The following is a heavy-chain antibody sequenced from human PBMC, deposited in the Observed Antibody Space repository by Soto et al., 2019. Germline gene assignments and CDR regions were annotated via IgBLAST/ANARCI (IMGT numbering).Heavy chain of an antibody. CDR2: ISGSGGST. CDR3: AKDLSPLWIQTRDV. Sequence: GYPRLSCTASGFTFSSYAMSWVRQAPGKGLEWVSAISGSGGSTYYADSVKGRFTISRDNSKNTLYLQMNSLRAEDTAVYYCAKDLSPLWIQTRDVWGQGTTVTVSS. D-gene: IGHD5-18*01. CDR1: GFTFSSYA. J-gene: IGHJ6*02. V-gene: IGHV3-23*01.